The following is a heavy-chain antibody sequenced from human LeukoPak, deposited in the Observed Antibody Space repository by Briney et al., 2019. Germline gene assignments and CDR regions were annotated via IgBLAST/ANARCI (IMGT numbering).Heavy chain of an antibody. J-gene: IGHJ4*02. CDR3: ARDLTPYGYFDS. V-gene: IGHV3-7*01. CDR1: GFTVSRHY. D-gene: IGHD2-15*01. Sequence: GGSLRLSCVVSGFTVSRHYMSWVRQPPGKGLEWVANIKQDGSEKYYVDSVKGRFTISRDNAKNSLYLQMNSLRAEDTAVYYCARDLTPYGYFDSWGQGTLVTVSS. CDR2: IKQDGSEK.